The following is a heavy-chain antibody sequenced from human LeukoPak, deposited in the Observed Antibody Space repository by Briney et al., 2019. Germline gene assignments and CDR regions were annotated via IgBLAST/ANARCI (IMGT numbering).Heavy chain of an antibody. CDR2: INPNSGGT. D-gene: IGHD6-19*01. J-gene: IGHJ5*02. CDR1: GYTFTGYY. V-gene: IGHV1-2*02. CDR3: ARDEGGIAVAGTFSWFDP. Sequence: GASVKVSCKASGYTFTGYYMHWVRQAPGQGLEWMGWINPNSGGTNYAQKFQGRVTMTRDTSISTAYMELSRLRSDDTAVYYCARDEGGIAVAGTFSWFDPWGQGTLVTVPS.